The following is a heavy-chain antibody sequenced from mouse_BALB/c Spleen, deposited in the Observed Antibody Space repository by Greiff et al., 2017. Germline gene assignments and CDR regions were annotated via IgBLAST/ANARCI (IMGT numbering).Heavy chain of an antibody. CDR3: ARDGGFLDY. V-gene: IGHV7-3*02. Sequence: EVQVVESGGGLVQPGGSLRLSCATSGFTFTDYYMSWVRQPPGKALEWLGFIRNKANGYTTEYSASVKGRFTISRDNSQSILYLQMNTLRAEDSATYYCARDGGFLDYWGQGTSVTVSS. J-gene: IGHJ4*01. D-gene: IGHD3-1*01. CDR2: IRNKANGYTT. CDR1: GFTFTDYY.